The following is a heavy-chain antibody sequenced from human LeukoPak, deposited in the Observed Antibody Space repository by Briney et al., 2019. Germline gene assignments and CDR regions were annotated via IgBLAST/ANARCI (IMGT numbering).Heavy chain of an antibody. Sequence: GGSLRLSCAASGFTFSSYAMHWVRQAPGKGLEWVAVISYDGSNKYYADSVKGRFTISRDNSKNKLYLQRKSRRGEETAVYYCATAPRASYYYGSGSLDYWGQGTLVTVSS. CDR3: ATAPRASYYYGSGSLDY. J-gene: IGHJ4*02. V-gene: IGHV3-30-3*01. D-gene: IGHD3-10*01. CDR2: ISYDGSNK. CDR1: GFTFSSYA.